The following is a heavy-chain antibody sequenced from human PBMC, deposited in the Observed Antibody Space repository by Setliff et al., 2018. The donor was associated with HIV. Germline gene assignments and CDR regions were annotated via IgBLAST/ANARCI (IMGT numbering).Heavy chain of an antibody. D-gene: IGHD3-22*01. CDR2: ISAYNGNT. J-gene: IGHJ5*02. CDR3: ARDPASGMYYDSSGQYFQNWFDP. V-gene: IGHV1-18*01. CDR1: GYIFTSYG. Sequence: GASVKVSCKASGYIFTSYGISWVRQAPGQGLEWMGWISAYNGNTNYAQKFQGRVSMTIDTSTSTADMGLRSLRPDDTAGYFCARDPASGMYYDSSGQYFQNWFDPWGEGTLVTVSS.